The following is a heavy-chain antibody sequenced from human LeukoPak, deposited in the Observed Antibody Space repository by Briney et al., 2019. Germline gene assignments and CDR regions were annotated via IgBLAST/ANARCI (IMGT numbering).Heavy chain of an antibody. CDR3: ASGGVTAVY. V-gene: IGHV3-7*03. CDR1: GFTFSSSL. CDR2: VNQDGGEK. Sequence: PGGSLRLSCAASGFTFSSSLVTWVRQAPGKGLEWVASVNQDGGEKNYVDSVKGRFTISRDNAKNSLYLQMNSLRTEDTAVYYCASGGVTAVYWGQGTLVTVSS. D-gene: IGHD2-21*02. J-gene: IGHJ4*02.